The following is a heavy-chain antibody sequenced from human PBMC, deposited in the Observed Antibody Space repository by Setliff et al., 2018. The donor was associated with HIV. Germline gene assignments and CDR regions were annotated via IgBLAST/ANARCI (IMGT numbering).Heavy chain of an antibody. J-gene: IGHJ4*02. D-gene: IGHD3-16*01. CDR1: GGSISSSSYY. CDR2: IYYSGST. CDR3: ARGGAVSADFDS. V-gene: IGHV4-39*07. Sequence: PSETLSLTCTVSGGSISSSSYYWGWIRQPPGKGLEWIGSIYYSGSTYYNPSLESRLTISVDTSKNQFSLRLNSVTAADTAVYFCARGGAVSADFDSWGQGTLVTVSS.